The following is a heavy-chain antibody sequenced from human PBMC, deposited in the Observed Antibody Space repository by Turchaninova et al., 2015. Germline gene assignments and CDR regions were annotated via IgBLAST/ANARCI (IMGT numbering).Heavy chain of an antibody. Sequence: EVQLVQSAEEVTKPGESLKISCKGSGSSFNSYWICWVRQMRGKGLEWMGSSYPGYSDTRYSPSFQGQVTISVDKSISTAYLQWSSLKASDTAMYYCARQDGGGLYYFENWGQGTLVTVSS. CDR3: ARQDGGGLYYFEN. J-gene: IGHJ4*02. CDR1: GSSFNSYW. D-gene: IGHD5-12*01. V-gene: IGHV5-51*01. CDR2: SYPGYSDT.